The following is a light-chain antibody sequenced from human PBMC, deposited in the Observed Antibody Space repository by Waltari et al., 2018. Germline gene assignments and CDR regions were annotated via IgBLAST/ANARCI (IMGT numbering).Light chain of an antibody. J-gene: IGKJ1*01. CDR1: QSLVHSYGNTY. CDR2: NVS. V-gene: IGKV2-30*02. Sequence: DVVMTQSPLSLPVTLGQPASIPCRSSQSLVHSYGNTYLSWFQQRPGQSPRRLIYNVSNRDSGVPDRFSGSGSGTDFTLKISRVEAEDIAIYYCMQGIHWPRSFGQGTKVEIE. CDR3: MQGIHWPRS.